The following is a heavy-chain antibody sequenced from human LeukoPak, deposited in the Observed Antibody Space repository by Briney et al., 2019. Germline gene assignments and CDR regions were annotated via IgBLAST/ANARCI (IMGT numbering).Heavy chain of an antibody. Sequence: GGSLRLSCAASGFTFDDYAMHWVRQAPGKGLEWVSGISWNSGSIGYADSVKGRFTISRDNAKNSLYLQMNSLRAEDTALYYCAKDTGITMILDYWGQGTLVTVSS. CDR3: AKDTGITMILDY. CDR1: GFTFDDYA. J-gene: IGHJ4*02. V-gene: IGHV3-9*01. CDR2: ISWNSGSI. D-gene: IGHD3-22*01.